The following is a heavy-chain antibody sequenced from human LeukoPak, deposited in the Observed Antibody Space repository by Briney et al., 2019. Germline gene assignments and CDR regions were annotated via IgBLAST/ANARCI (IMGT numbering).Heavy chain of an antibody. D-gene: IGHD1-26*01. CDR1: GYTFTNYD. V-gene: IGHV1-8*01. Sequence: ASVKVSFKASGYTFTNYDINWVRQAPGQGLEGMGWMNPNSGNTGYAQKFQGRVTMTRNTSISTAYMDLSSLKSEDTAVYYCAKSVGPGGSSYNWFDPWGQGTLVTVSS. CDR3: AKSVGPGGSSYNWFDP. J-gene: IGHJ5*02. CDR2: MNPNSGNT.